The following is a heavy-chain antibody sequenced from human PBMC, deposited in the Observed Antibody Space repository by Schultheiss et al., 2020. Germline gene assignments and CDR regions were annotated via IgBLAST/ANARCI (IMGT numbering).Heavy chain of an antibody. CDR3: ARGGGYCSGGSCYFY. J-gene: IGHJ4*02. CDR2: IYYSGST. Sequence: SETLSLTCTVSGGSISSYYWSWIRQTPGKGLEWIGSIYYSGSTYYNPSLKSRVTISVDTSKNQFSLKLSSVTAADTAVYYCARGGGYCSGGSCYFYWGQGTLVTVSS. D-gene: IGHD2-15*01. CDR1: GGSISSYY. V-gene: IGHV4-59*12.